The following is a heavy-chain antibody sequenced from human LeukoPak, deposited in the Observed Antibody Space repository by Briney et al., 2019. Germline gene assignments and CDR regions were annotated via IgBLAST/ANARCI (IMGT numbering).Heavy chain of an antibody. D-gene: IGHD3-3*01. V-gene: IGHV3-23*01. CDR3: ARDRADRNGVVIPTYYMDV. CDR1: GFTFSSYA. Sequence: GGSLRLSCAASGFTFSSYAMSWVRQAPGKGLEWVSAISGSGGSTYYADSVKGRFTISRDNSKNTLYLQMNSLRAEDTAVYYCARDRADRNGVVIPTYYMDVWGKGTTVTVSS. J-gene: IGHJ6*03. CDR2: ISGSGGST.